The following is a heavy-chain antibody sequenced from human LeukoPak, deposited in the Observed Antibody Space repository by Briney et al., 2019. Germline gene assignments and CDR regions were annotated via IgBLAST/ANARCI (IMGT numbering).Heavy chain of an antibody. CDR3: ARQPSSGRRTRDAFDI. J-gene: IGHJ3*02. D-gene: IGHD6-19*01. Sequence: SETLSLTCAVSGGSISSGGYSWSWIRQPPGKGLEWIGYIYHSGSTYYNPSLKSRVTISVDRSKNQFSLKLSSVTAADTAVYYCARQPSSGRRTRDAFDIWGQGTMVTVSS. CDR2: IYHSGST. V-gene: IGHV4-30-2*01. CDR1: GGSISSGGYS.